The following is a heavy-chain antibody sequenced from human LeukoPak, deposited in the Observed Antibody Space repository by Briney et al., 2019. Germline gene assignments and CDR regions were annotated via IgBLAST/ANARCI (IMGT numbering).Heavy chain of an antibody. D-gene: IGHD2-15*01. CDR2: INPNSGGT. CDR1: GYTFTGYY. J-gene: IGHJ4*02. V-gene: IGHV1-2*02. Sequence: ASVKVSCKASGYTFTGYYMHWVRQAPGQGLEWMGWINPNSGGTNYAQKFQDRVTMTRDTSISTAYMELSRLRSDDTAVYYCATPYCSGGSCYRYYFDYWGQGTLVTVSS. CDR3: ATPYCSGGSCYRYYFDY.